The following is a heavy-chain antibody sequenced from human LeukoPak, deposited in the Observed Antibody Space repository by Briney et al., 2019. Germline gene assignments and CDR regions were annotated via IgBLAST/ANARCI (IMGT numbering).Heavy chain of an antibody. CDR2: ISSSSTYK. J-gene: IGHJ6*03. D-gene: IGHD3-10*01. CDR1: GITFSSYS. CDR3: ARVRYYYASGYYMDV. Sequence: PGGSLRLSCAASGITFSSYSMNWVRQAPGKGLEWVSSISSSSTYKYYADSVKGRFTISRDNAKNSLYLQMNSLRAEDTAVYYCARVRYYYASGYYMDVWGKGTTVTVSS. V-gene: IGHV3-21*01.